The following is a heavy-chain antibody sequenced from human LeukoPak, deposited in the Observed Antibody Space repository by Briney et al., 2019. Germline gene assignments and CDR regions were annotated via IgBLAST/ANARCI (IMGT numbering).Heavy chain of an antibody. D-gene: IGHD3-22*01. CDR2: IYHSGST. Sequence: PSETLSLTCAVPGGSISSGGYSWSWIRQPPGKGLEWIGYIYHSGSTYYNPSLKSRVTISVDRSKNQFSLKLSSVTAADTAVYYCARDVSRYYYDSSGTGDAFDIWGQGTLVTVSS. CDR3: ARDVSRYYYDSSGTGDAFDI. J-gene: IGHJ4*02. V-gene: IGHV4-30-2*01. CDR1: GGSISSGGYS.